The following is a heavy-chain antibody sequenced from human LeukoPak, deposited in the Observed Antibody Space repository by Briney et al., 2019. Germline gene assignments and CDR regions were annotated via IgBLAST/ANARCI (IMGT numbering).Heavy chain of an antibody. Sequence: GRSMRLSCAASGFTLSSYAMHWVRQAPGKGMEYVSAISSNGGRTNYANSVKGRLTISRDNSKNTLYLQMGSLRAEDMAVYYCARGIVVVPAAMGYYFDYWGQGTLVTVSS. CDR3: ARGIVVVPAAMGYYFDY. CDR1: GFTLSSYA. D-gene: IGHD2-2*01. V-gene: IGHV3-64*01. CDR2: ISSNGGRT. J-gene: IGHJ4*02.